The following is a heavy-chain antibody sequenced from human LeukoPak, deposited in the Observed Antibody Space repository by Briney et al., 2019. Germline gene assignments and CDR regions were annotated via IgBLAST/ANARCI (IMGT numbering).Heavy chain of an antibody. J-gene: IGHJ4*02. Sequence: GGSLRLSCAASGFTVSSNYMSWVRQAPGKGLEWVSVIFSGGGTYYADSAKGRFTTSRDNSKNTLYLQMNSLGAEDTAVDYCASGPAENFDYWGQGTLVTVSS. CDR3: ASGPAENFDY. V-gene: IGHV3-53*01. CDR1: GFTVSSNY. D-gene: IGHD2-2*01. CDR2: IFSGGGT.